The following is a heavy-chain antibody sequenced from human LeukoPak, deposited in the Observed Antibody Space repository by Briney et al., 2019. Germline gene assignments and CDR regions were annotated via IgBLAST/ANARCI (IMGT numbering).Heavy chain of an antibody. V-gene: IGHV6-1*01. Sequence: SQTLSLTCAISGDSVSSNSAAWNWIRQSPSRGLEWLGRTYYRSKWYNDYAVSVKSRITINPDTSKNQFSLQLNSVTPEDTAVYYCARERYYYDSTYYYVKYFDYWGQGTLVTVSS. CDR2: TYYRSKWYN. CDR1: GDSVSSNSAA. D-gene: IGHD3-22*01. J-gene: IGHJ4*02. CDR3: ARERYYYDSTYYYVKYFDY.